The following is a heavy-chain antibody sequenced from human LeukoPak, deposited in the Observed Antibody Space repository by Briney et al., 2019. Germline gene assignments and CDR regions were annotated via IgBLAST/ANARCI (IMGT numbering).Heavy chain of an antibody. J-gene: IGHJ2*01. CDR2: INHSGST. Sequence: PSETLSLTCAVYGGSFSGYYWSWIRQPPGKGLEWIGEINHSGSTNYNPSLKSRVTISVDTSKNQFSLKLSSVTAADTAVYYCARRKGVRYFDLWGRGTLVTVSS. V-gene: IGHV4-34*01. D-gene: IGHD3-10*01. CDR1: GGSFSGYY. CDR3: ARRKGVRYFDL.